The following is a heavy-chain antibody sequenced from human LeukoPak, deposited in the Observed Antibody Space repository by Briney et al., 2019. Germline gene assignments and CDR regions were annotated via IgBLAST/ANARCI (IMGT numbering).Heavy chain of an antibody. Sequence: SQTLSPTCTVSGGSISSGDYYWSWIRQPPGKGLEWIGYICYSGSTYYNPSLKSRVTISVDTSKNQFSLKLSSVTAADTAVYYCARDASDYYDSSGYYFFDYWGQGTLVTVSS. V-gene: IGHV4-30-4*01. CDR1: GGSISSGDYY. J-gene: IGHJ4*02. D-gene: IGHD3-22*01. CDR3: ARDASDYYDSSGYYFFDY. CDR2: ICYSGST.